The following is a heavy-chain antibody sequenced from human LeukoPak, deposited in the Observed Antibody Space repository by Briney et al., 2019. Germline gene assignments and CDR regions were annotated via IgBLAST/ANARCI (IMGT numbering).Heavy chain of an antibody. Sequence: PGGSLRLSCAASGFTFSSYAMSWVRQAPGKGLEWVSAISGSGGSTYYADSVKGRLTISRDNSKNTLYLQMNSLRAEDTAVYYCARDRSTVTTGSWFDPWGQGTLVTVSS. CDR2: ISGSGGST. CDR3: ARDRSTVTTGSWFDP. V-gene: IGHV3-23*01. J-gene: IGHJ5*02. D-gene: IGHD4-17*01. CDR1: GFTFSSYA.